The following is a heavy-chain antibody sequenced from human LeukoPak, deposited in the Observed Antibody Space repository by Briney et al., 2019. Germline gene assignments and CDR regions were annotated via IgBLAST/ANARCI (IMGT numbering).Heavy chain of an antibody. V-gene: IGHV3-66*01. D-gene: IGHD1-26*01. CDR3: ARAGSGSYDNY. J-gene: IGHJ4*02. Sequence: GGSLRLSCSASGFTVSSNYMSWVRQAPGKGLEWVSVIYSGGSTYYADSVKGRFTISRDNSKNTLYLQMNSLRAEDTAVYYCARAGSGSYDNYWGQGTLVTVSS. CDR2: IYSGGST. CDR1: GFTVSSNY.